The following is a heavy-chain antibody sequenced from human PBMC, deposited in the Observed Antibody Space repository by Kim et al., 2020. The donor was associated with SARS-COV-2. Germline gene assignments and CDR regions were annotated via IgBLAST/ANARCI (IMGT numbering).Heavy chain of an antibody. D-gene: IGHD2-2*01. V-gene: IGHV3-21*01. CDR2: ISSSSSYI. CDR3: ADGGSAADYYMDV. J-gene: IGHJ6*03. Sequence: GGSLRLSCAASGFTFSSYSMNWVRQAPGKGLEWVSSISSSSSYIYYADSVKGRFTISRDNAKNSLYLQMNSLRAEDTAVYYCADGGSAADYYMDVWGKGTTVTVSS. CDR1: GFTFSSYS.